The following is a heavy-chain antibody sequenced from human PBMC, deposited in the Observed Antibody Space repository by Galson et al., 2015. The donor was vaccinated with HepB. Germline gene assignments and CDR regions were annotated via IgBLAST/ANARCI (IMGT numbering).Heavy chain of an antibody. V-gene: IGHV4-59*01. J-gene: IGHJ3*02. CDR3: ARFRGSGWYGGACDI. Sequence: SETLSLTCTVSGGSISSYYWSWIRQPPGKGLEWIGYIYYSGSTNYNPSLKSRVTISVDTSKNQFSLRLSSVTAADTAVYYCARFRGSGWYGGACDIGGPGTMVTASS. D-gene: IGHD6-19*01. CDR1: GGSISSYY. CDR2: IYYSGST.